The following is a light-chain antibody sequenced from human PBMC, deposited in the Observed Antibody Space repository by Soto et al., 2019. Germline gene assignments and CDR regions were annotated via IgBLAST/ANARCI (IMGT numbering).Light chain of an antibody. J-gene: IGKJ3*01. V-gene: IGKV3-20*01. CDR1: QSVSNNY. Sequence: EIVLTQSPGTLSLSPVERATLSCRASQSVSNNYLAGYQQKPGQAPRLLIYGASSRATGIPDRFSGSGSGTAVTLTISRLEPEDFAVYYCQQYGSSPITFGPGTKVDIK. CDR3: QQYGSSPIT. CDR2: GAS.